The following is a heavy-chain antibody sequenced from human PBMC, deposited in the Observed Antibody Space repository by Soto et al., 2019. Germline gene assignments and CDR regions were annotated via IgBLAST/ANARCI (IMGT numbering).Heavy chain of an antibody. Sequence: QMQLVESGGGVVQPGRSLRLSCAASGFTFSRYGMHWVRQAPGKGLEWVAVISYDGGDKHYADCVKGRFTICRDNSKNTLYLQMNSLRAEDRAVYYCGKDADHGAASYYFDHWGQGTLVTVSS. D-gene: IGHD3-10*01. CDR1: GFTFSRYG. CDR2: ISYDGGDK. CDR3: GKDADHGAASYYFDH. V-gene: IGHV3-30*18. J-gene: IGHJ4*02.